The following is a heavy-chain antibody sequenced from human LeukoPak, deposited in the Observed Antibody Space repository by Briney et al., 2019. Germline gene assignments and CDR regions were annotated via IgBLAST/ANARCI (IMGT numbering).Heavy chain of an antibody. V-gene: IGHV1-2*02. Sequence: ASVKVSCKASGSTFTAYYMYWVRHAPGQGLEWMGWINPNSGGTNYAQKFQGRVTMTRDTSISTAYMELSRLRSDDTAVYYCARGPDIVGTIVYYDYWGQGTLVTVSS. J-gene: IGHJ4*02. D-gene: IGHD5-12*01. CDR2: INPNSGGT. CDR1: GSTFTAYY. CDR3: ARGPDIVGTIVYYDY.